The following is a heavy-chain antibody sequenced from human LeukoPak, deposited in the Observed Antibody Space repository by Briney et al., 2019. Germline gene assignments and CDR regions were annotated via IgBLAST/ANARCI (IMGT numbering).Heavy chain of an antibody. V-gene: IGHV3-30*02. J-gene: IGHJ4*02. CDR3: AKGGGDFWNDSTPTDFDY. CDR1: GFTFSSYG. Sequence: GGSLRLSCAASGFTFSSYGMHWVRQAPGKGLEWVAFIRYDGTNKYYADSVKGRFTFSRDNSKNTLYLQMNSPRAEDTAVYYCAKGGGDFWNDSTPTDFDYWGQGTLVTVSS. CDR2: IRYDGTNK. D-gene: IGHD3-3*01.